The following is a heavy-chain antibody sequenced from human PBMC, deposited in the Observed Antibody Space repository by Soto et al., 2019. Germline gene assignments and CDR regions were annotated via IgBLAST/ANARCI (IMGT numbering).Heavy chain of an antibody. V-gene: IGHV1-2*02. CDR2: INPNSGGK. Sequence: QVQLVQSGAEVKKPGASVKVSCKASGYTFTGYYMHWVRQAPGQGLEWMGWINPNSGGKNYAQKLQGGFTMTRDTSISPAYMELSRLRSDDTAVYYCARCPGRQLVIRTDENWFAPWGQGTLVTVSS. D-gene: IGHD6-6*01. J-gene: IGHJ5*02. CDR3: ARCPGRQLVIRTDENWFAP. CDR1: GYTFTGYY.